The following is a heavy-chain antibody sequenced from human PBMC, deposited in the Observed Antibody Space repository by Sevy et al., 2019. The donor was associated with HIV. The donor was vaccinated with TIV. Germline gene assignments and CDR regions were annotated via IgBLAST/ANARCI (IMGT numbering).Heavy chain of an antibody. D-gene: IGHD2-8*01. Sequence: GGSLRLSCAASGFTFSKYSMSWVRQPPGKGLEWVSTLSFGCGEINYADSVKGRFTISIGNSKISVYLQMNNLRAEDTSVYYCAREGCTKGHDYWGQGTLVTVSS. CDR2: LSFGCGEI. V-gene: IGHV3-23*01. CDR3: AREGCTKGHDY. CDR1: GFTFSKYS. J-gene: IGHJ4*02.